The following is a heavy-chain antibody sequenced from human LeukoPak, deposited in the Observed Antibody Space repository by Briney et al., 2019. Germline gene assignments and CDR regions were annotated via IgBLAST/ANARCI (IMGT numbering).Heavy chain of an antibody. V-gene: IGHV1-24*01. CDR1: GYTLTELS. CDR3: ATGGGAARTTFDY. D-gene: IGHD6-6*01. J-gene: IGHJ4*02. CDR2: FDPEDGET. Sequence: GASVKVSCKVSGYTLTELSMHWVRPAPGKGLEWMGGFDPEDGETIYAQKFQGRVTMTEDTSTDTAYMELSSLRSEDTAVYYCATGGGAARTTFDYWGQGTLVTVSS.